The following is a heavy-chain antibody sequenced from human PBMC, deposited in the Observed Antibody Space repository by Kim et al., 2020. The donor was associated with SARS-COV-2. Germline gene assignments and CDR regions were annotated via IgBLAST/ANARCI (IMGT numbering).Heavy chain of an antibody. CDR1: GGSISSSEYY. V-gene: IGHV4-39*01. J-gene: IGHJ4*02. CDR2: IFDSART. D-gene: IGHD6-19*01. Sequence: SETLSLSCQVSGGSISSSEYYWGWIRQSPGKGLEWIGNIFDSARTYYNPSLKSRVTMSIDSSNNQISLKLSSVTAADTAKYYCVRQWDGSGWLIWGQGTPVSVSS. CDR3: VRQWDGSGWLI.